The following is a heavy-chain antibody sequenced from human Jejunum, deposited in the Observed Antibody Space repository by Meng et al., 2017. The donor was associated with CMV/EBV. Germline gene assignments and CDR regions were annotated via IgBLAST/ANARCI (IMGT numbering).Heavy chain of an antibody. Sequence: YTVNSYYIHWVRQVPGQGLEWMGIVNPSGGATYYEQKFQGRVTMTRDTSTSSVYMELTSLTSEDTAVYYCARAHCSGGICYNWFDPWGQGTLVTVSS. V-gene: IGHV1-46*02. CDR3: ARAHCSGGICYNWFDP. D-gene: IGHD2-15*01. J-gene: IGHJ5*02. CDR1: YTVNSYY. CDR2: VNPSGGAT.